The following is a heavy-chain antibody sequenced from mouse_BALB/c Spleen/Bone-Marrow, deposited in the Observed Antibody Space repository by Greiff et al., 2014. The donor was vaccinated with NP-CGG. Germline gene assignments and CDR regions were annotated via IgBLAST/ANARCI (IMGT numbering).Heavy chain of an antibody. CDR1: GYSFTGYY. V-gene: IGHV1S34*01. CDR2: ISCYNGAT. Sequence: LVLTGASVKISCKASGYSFTGYYIHWVKQSHGKSLEWIGYISCYNGATNFDQKFKGKATFTVDTSSSTAYMQLNSLTSEDSAVYYCAGLDYGSTYARDYWGQGTSVTVSS. D-gene: IGHD1-1*01. CDR3: AGLDYGSTYARDY. J-gene: IGHJ4*01.